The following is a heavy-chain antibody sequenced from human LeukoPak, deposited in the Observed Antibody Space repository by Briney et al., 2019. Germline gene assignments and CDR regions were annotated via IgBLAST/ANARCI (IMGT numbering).Heavy chain of an antibody. CDR1: GGTFSSYA. CDR3: ARSVVPAATIDYYYYYMDV. J-gene: IGHJ6*03. CDR2: IIPIFGTA. Sequence: ASVKVSCKASGGTFSSYAISWVRQAPGQGLEWMGGIIPIFGTANYAQKFQGRVTITTDESTSTAYMELSSLRSEDTAVYYCARSVVPAATIDYYYYYMDVWGKGTTVTVSS. V-gene: IGHV1-69*05. D-gene: IGHD2-2*01.